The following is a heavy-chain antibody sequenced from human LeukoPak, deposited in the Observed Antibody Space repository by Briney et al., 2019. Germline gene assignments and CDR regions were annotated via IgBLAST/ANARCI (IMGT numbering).Heavy chain of an antibody. CDR3: AREEQDPLRYFDWFWYFDL. CDR2: ISSSSSTI. D-gene: IGHD3-9*01. CDR1: GFTFSSYS. J-gene: IGHJ2*01. Sequence: GGSLRLSCAASGFTFSSYSMNWVRQAPGKGLEWVSYISSSSSTIYYADSVKGRFTISRDNAKNSLYLQMNSLRAEDTAVYYCAREEQDPLRYFDWFWYFDLWGRGTLVTVSS. V-gene: IGHV3-48*04.